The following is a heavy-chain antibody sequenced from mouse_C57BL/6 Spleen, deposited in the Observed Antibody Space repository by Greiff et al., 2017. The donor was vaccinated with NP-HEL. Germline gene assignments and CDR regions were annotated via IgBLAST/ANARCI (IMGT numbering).Heavy chain of an antibody. CDR1: GFTFSSYA. V-gene: IGHV5-9-1*02. D-gene: IGHD1-1*01. J-gene: IGHJ1*03. Sequence: EVHLVESGEGLVKPGGSLKLSCAASGFTFSSYAMSWVRQTPEKRLEWVAYISSGSDYIYYADTVKGRFTISRDNARNTLYLQMSSLKSEDTAMYYCTVGPIYYYGSRGWYFDVWGTGTTVTVSS. CDR2: ISSGSDYI. CDR3: TVGPIYYYGSRGWYFDV.